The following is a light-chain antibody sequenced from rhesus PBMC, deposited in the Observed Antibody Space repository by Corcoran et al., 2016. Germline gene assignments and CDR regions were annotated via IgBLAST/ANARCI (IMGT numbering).Light chain of an antibody. Sequence: DIQMTQSPSSLSASVGDTVTITCRASQGISSYLNWFQQKPGNAPKLLIYDSSSLESGVPSRLSGSGAGTDLTLTISSMKPEDCENYYCLQHNSYPYSFGQGTKVEIK. CDR2: DSS. CDR3: LQHNSYPYS. CDR1: QGISSY. V-gene: IGKV1-28*02. J-gene: IGKJ2*01.